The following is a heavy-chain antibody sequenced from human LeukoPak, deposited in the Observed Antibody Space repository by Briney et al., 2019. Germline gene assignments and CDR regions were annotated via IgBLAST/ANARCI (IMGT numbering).Heavy chain of an antibody. CDR2: ISAYNGDT. CDR3: ARVHSGWSPDF. Sequence: ASVKVSCKTSGYTFTSYGFSWVRQAPEQGLEWMGWISAYNGDTNHAQKLQGRVTMTTDTSTSTAYMELRSLRSDDTAVYYCARVHSGWSPDFWGQGTLVTVSS. CDR1: GYTFTSYG. J-gene: IGHJ4*02. D-gene: IGHD6-19*01. V-gene: IGHV1-18*01.